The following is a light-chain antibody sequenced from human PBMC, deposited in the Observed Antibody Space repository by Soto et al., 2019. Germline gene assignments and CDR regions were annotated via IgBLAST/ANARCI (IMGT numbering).Light chain of an antibody. Sequence: QSALTQPASVSGSPGQSITISCTGTSSDVGAYNYVSWYQHHPGKAPKVMIYDVTNRPSGVSDRFSGSKSGNTASLTISGLQAEDEADYYCSSYTTSGTRLFGGGTKLTVL. CDR2: DVT. V-gene: IGLV2-14*03. J-gene: IGLJ2*01. CDR1: SSDVGAYNY. CDR3: SSYTTSGTRL.